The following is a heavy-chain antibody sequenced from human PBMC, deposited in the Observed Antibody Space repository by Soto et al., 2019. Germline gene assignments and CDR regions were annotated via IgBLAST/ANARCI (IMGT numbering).Heavy chain of an antibody. J-gene: IGHJ4*02. CDR3: ARDQGGYSYRYEYPDY. V-gene: IGHV1-46*01. CDR1: GYTFTSYY. D-gene: IGHD5-18*01. Sequence: QVQLVQSGAEVKKPGASVKVSCKASGYTFTSYYMHWVRQAPGQGLEWMGIINPSGGSTSYAQKFQGRVTMTRDTSTSTVYMELSSLRSEDTAVYYCARDQGGYSYRYEYPDYWGQGTLVTVSS. CDR2: INPSGGST.